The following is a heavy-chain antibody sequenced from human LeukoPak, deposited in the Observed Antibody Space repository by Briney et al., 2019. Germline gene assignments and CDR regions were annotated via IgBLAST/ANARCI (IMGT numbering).Heavy chain of an antibody. J-gene: IGHJ4*02. CDR1: GFTFSSYS. Sequence: GGSLRLSCAASGFTFSSYSMNWVRQAPGKGLEWVSSISSSSSYIYYADSVKGRFTISRDNAKNFLYLQMNSLRAEDTAVYYCARTYYDILTGYNPYFDYWGQGILVTVSS. V-gene: IGHV3-21*01. CDR2: ISSSSSYI. D-gene: IGHD3-9*01. CDR3: ARTYYDILTGYNPYFDY.